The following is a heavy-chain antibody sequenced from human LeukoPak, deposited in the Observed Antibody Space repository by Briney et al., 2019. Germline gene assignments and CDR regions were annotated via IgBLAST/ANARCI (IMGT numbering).Heavy chain of an antibody. D-gene: IGHD3-10*01. CDR3: ARARGLVRGVDVFGWFDP. V-gene: IGHV3-74*01. Sequence: GGSLRLSCAASGFTFSSYWMHWVRQAPGKGLVWVSRINTDGSSTSYADSVKGRFTISRDNAKNTLYLQMNSLRAEDTAVYYCARARGLVRGVDVFGWFDPWGQGTLVTVSS. CDR1: GFTFSSYW. J-gene: IGHJ5*02. CDR2: INTDGSST.